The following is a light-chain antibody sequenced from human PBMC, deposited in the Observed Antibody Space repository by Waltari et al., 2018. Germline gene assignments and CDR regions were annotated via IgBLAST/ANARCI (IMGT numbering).Light chain of an antibody. CDR1: SSDVWSYRF. J-gene: IGLJ1*01. CDR3: CSYAGDSKFV. V-gene: IGLV2-23*02. Sequence: QSALTQPASVSGSPGQSITISCTGTSSDVWSYRFVSWYQQCPGKAPKLILYEVTKRPSGVSKLFSGSKSGNTASLTFAGLQADDEADYYCCSYAGDSKFVCGTGTKVTV. CDR2: EVT.